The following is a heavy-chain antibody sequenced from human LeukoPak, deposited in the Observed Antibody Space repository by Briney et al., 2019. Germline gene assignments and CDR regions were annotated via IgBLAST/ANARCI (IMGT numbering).Heavy chain of an antibody. J-gene: IGHJ3*02. V-gene: IGHV1-46*01. CDR1: GYTFISYY. Sequence: ASMKVSCKASGYTFISYYIHWVRQAPGQGLEWMGIINPSGGTTTYAQRFQDRITMTRDTSTDTTYMELSSLRFEDTAVYYCSRGRGDALDMWGQGTMVTVSS. CDR2: INPSGGTT. CDR3: SRGRGDALDM.